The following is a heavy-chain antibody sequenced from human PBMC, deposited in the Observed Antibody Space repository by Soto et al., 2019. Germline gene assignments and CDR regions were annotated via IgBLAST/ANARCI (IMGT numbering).Heavy chain of an antibody. Sequence: GGSLRLSCAASGFTFRNYGMSWVRQAPGKGLEWVSYIGIGSSAKYYADSVKGRFTISRDNAKNSLYLQMNSLRAEDTAVYYWARDQLYYNDISGRPLNAFDVWGQGTMVTVSS. D-gene: IGHD3-22*01. CDR1: GFTFRNYG. CDR3: ARDQLYYNDISGRPLNAFDV. J-gene: IGHJ3*01. V-gene: IGHV3-48*01. CDR2: IGIGSSAK.